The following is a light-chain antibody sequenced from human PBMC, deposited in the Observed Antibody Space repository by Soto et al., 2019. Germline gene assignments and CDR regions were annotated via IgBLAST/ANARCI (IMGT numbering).Light chain of an antibody. CDR2: DAS. CDR3: QQSSNWPPEIP. V-gene: IGKV3-11*01. J-gene: IGKJ5*01. Sequence: VWTQSPASLSLSPWERSTVSFMASQSVPLHLAWYQQRPGLPPRLLIYDASSRATGVPDRFSGSGSGTDFILTISSLEPEDFAVYHCQQSSNWPPEIPFGQRTRPAI. CDR1: QSVPLH.